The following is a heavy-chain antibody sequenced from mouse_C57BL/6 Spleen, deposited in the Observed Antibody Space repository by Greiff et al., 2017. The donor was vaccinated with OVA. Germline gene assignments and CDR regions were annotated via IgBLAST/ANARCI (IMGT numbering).Heavy chain of an antibody. CDR1: GYAFTNYL. CDR3: ARGGYGTGYFDY. CDR2: INPGSGGT. Sequence: QVQLKESGAELVRPGTSVKVSCKASGYAFTNYLIEWVKQRPGQGLEWIGVINPGSGGTNYNEKFKGKATLTADKSSSTAYMQLSSLTSEDSAVYFCARGGYGTGYFDYWGQGTTLTVSS. D-gene: IGHD1-1*01. V-gene: IGHV1-54*01. J-gene: IGHJ2*01.